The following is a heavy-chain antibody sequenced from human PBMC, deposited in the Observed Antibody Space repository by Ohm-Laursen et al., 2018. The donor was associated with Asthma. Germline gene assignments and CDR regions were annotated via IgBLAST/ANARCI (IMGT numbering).Heavy chain of an antibody. CDR1: GGSFSGYY. D-gene: IGHD4-17*01. CDR3: ARAFGDYEYFDY. V-gene: IGHV4-34*01. J-gene: IGHJ4*02. Sequence: GTLSLTCAVYGGSFSGYYWSWIRQPPGKGLEWIGEINHSGSTNYNPSLESRLTISVDTSKNQFSLKLSSVTAADTAVYYCARAFGDYEYFDYWGQGTLVTVSS. CDR2: INHSGST.